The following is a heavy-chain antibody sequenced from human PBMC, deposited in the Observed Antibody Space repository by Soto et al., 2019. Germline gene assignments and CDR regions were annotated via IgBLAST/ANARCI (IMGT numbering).Heavy chain of an antibody. CDR3: ARGRYSSSWIDAFDI. V-gene: IGHV1-18*04. CDR1: GYTFTSYG. J-gene: IGHJ3*02. D-gene: IGHD6-13*01. CDR2: ISAYNGNT. Sequence: ASVKFSCKASGYTFTSYGISWVRQAPGQGLEWMGWISAYNGNTNYAQKLQGRVTMTTDTSTSTAYMELRSLISDDTYVYYCARGRYSSSWIDAFDIWGQGTMVTVS.